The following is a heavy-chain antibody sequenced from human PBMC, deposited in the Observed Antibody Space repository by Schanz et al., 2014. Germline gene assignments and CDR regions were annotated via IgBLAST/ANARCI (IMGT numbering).Heavy chain of an antibody. CDR1: GFNFNNYD. CDR2: INTGSGDT. D-gene: IGHD3-3*01. J-gene: IGHJ4*01. V-gene: IGHV1-18*04. CDR3: ASAAGRDFWGGYYARFDY. Sequence: QVQLVQSGAEVKKPGASVKVSCTASGFNFNNYDINWVRQATGQGLEWMGWINTGSGDTKYSQNLQGRVTMTTDASTSTVYMELRSLRSDDTAVYYCASAAGRDFWGGYYARFDYWGQGTLVTVSS.